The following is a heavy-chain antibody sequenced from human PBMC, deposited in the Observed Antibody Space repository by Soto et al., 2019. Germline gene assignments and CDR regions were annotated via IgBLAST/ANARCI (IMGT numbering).Heavy chain of an antibody. D-gene: IGHD6-19*01. V-gene: IGHV3-74*01. CDR3: TKIYSSGTDY. J-gene: IGHJ4*02. Sequence: GGSLRLSCAASGFTSSSYWMPWVRQAPGKGMVWVSRINSDGSSKRYEDYVKGRFTIYRDDSKNTEYLQMNSMKTEETAVYYCTKIYSSGTDYWGQGTLVTVSS. CDR2: INSDGSSK. CDR1: GFTSSSYW.